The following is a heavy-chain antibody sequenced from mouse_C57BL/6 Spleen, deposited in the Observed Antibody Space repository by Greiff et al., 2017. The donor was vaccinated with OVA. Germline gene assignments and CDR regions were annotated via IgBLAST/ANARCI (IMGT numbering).Heavy chain of an antibody. CDR1: GYSFTGYY. CDR2: INPSTGGT. D-gene: IGHD1-1*01. CDR3: AKVEVTTVEYYAMDY. V-gene: IGHV1-42*01. Sequence: VHVKQSGPELVKPGASVKISCKASGYSFTGYYMNWVKQSPEKSLEWIGEINPSTGGTPYNQKFKAKATLTVDKSSSTAYMQLKSLTSEDSAVYYCAKVEVTTVEYYAMDYWGQGTSVTVSS. J-gene: IGHJ4*01.